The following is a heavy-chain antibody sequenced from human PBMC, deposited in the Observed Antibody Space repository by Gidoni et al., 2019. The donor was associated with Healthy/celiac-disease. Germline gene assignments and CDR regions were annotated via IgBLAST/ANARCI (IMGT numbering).Heavy chain of an antibody. CDR2: INTNTGNP. V-gene: IGHV7-4-1*02. Sequence: QVQLVQSGSELKKPGASVKVSCKASGYTFTSYAMNWVRQAPGQGLEWMGWINTNTGNPTYAQGFTGRFVFSLDTSVSTAYLQISSLKAEDTAVYYCARVRDSYGYELSRDYYYYGMDVWGQGTTVTVSS. CDR3: ARVRDSYGYELSRDYYYYGMDV. J-gene: IGHJ6*02. D-gene: IGHD5-18*01. CDR1: GYTFTSYA.